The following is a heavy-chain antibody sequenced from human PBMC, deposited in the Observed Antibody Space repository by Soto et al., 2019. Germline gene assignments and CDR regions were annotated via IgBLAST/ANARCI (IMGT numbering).Heavy chain of an antibody. CDR3: AREDSNGWSGESLDV. J-gene: IGHJ6*02. V-gene: IGHV4-34*01. CDR1: GDSLRGQS. D-gene: IGHD6-19*01. Sequence: SETLSLTCAVVGDSLRGQSWNWIRQSPGKGLEWIGELDQSGGTNYNPSLKSRAIISDDTSKNQFSLTLTSVTAADTAVYHCAREDSNGWSGESLDVWGQGTTVTVSS. CDR2: LDQSGGT.